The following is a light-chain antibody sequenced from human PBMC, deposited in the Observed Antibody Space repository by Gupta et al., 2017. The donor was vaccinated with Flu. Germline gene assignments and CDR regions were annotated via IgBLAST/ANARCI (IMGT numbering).Light chain of an antibody. J-gene: IGKJ5*01. CDR1: QTVSIY. V-gene: IGKV1-39*01. CDR3: QQTYTSRST. CDR2: SAS. Sequence: GDRINITGRASQTVSIYLNWYQKKLGQAPKLLVFSASSLQRGVPARFSGSGSGTDFTLTISSLQSEDYATYYCQQTYTSRSTFGQGTRLDIK.